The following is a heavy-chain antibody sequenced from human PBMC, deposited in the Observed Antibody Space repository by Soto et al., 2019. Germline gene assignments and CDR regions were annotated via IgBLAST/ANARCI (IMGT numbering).Heavy chain of an antibody. V-gene: IGHV4-39*01. CDR1: GGSISSSSYY. D-gene: IGHD2-2*01. CDR3: ARKQTVGYCSSTSCFPRTNWFDP. CDR2: IYYSGST. J-gene: IGHJ5*02. Sequence: QLQLQESGPGLVKPSETLSLTCTVSGGSISSSSYYWGWIRQPPGKGLEWIGSIYYSGSTYYNPSLKSRVTISVDTSKNQFSLKLSSVTAADTAVYYCARKQTVGYCSSTSCFPRTNWFDPWGQGTLVTVSS.